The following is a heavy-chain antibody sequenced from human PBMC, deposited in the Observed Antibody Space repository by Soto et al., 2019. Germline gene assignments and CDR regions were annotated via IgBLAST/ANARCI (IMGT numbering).Heavy chain of an antibody. CDR1: GGSISSGDYY. J-gene: IGHJ5*02. Sequence: QVQLQESGPGLVKPSQTLSLTCTVSGGSISSGDYYWSWIRQPPGKGLEWIGYIYYSGSTYYNPSLKSRVTISVDTSKNQFSLKLSSVTAADTAVYYCARDRRAPFGVGNNWFDPWGQGTLVTVSS. CDR2: IYYSGST. CDR3: ARDRRAPFGVGNNWFDP. V-gene: IGHV4-30-4*01. D-gene: IGHD3-3*01.